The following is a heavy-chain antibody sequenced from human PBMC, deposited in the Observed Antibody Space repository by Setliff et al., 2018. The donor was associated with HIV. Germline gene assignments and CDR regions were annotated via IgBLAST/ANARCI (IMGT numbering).Heavy chain of an antibody. V-gene: IGHV4-34*01. Sequence: PSETLSLTCAVYGGSFSGYYWSWIRQPPGKGLEWIGEINHSGSTNYNPSLKSRVTISADPSKSQFSLKLSSVTAADTAVYYCARRTGYAFDIWGQGTMVTVSS. J-gene: IGHJ3*02. CDR2: INHSGST. CDR1: GGSFSGYY. CDR3: ARRTGYAFDI.